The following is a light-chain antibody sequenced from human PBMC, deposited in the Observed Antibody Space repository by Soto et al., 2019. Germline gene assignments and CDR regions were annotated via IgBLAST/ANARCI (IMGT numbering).Light chain of an antibody. CDR1: QSVSSR. J-gene: IGKJ3*01. CDR2: FAS. CDR3: HHYGRSPIFT. Sequence: EIVMTQSPATLSVSPGERATLSCRASQSVSSRLAWFQQKPGQAPRLLIYFASTRATGVPARFSGSGSGTEFTLTISSLQSEDFAVYYCHHYGRSPIFTFGPGTTVDIK. V-gene: IGKV3-15*01.